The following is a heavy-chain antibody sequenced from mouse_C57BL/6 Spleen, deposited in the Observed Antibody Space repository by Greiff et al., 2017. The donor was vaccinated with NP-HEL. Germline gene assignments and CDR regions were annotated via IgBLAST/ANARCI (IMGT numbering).Heavy chain of an antibody. D-gene: IGHD4-1*01. Sequence: DVQLQESGPELVKPGASVKIPCKASGYTFTDYNMNWVKQSHGKSLEWIGDINPNNGGTIYNQKFKGKATLTVDKSSSTAYMELRSLTSEDTAVYYCARSTNWDNYFDYWGQGTTLTVSS. CDR3: ARSTNWDNYFDY. V-gene: IGHV1-18*01. CDR2: INPNNGGT. CDR1: GYTFTDYN. J-gene: IGHJ2*01.